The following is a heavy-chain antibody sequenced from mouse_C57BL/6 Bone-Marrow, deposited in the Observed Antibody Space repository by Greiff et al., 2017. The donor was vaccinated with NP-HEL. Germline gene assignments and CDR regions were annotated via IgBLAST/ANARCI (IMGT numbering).Heavy chain of an antibody. D-gene: IGHD1-1*01. CDR2: IYPGDGDT. V-gene: IGHV1-80*01. CDR3: ARDYYGSSSGGY. J-gene: IGHJ2*01. CDR1: GYAFSSYW. Sequence: VMLVESGAELVKPGASVKISCKASGYAFSSYWMNWVKQRPGKGLEWIGQIYPGDGDTNYNGKFKSKATLTVDKSSSTAYMQLSSLTSEDSAVYYCARDYYGSSSGGYWGQGTTLTVSS.